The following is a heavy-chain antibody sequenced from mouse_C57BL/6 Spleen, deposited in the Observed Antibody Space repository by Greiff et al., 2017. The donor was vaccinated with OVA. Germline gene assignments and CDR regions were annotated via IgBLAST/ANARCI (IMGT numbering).Heavy chain of an antibody. D-gene: IGHD2-5*01. CDR3: ARPNYYSIAWFAY. CDR2: ISSGSSTI. Sequence: EVQRVESGGGLVKPGGSLKLSCAASGFTFSDYGMHWVRQAPEKGLEWVAYISSGSSTIYYADTVKGRFTISRDNAKNTLFLQMTSLRSEDTAMYYCARPNYYSIAWFAYWGQGTLVTVSA. J-gene: IGHJ3*01. CDR1: GFTFSDYG. V-gene: IGHV5-17*01.